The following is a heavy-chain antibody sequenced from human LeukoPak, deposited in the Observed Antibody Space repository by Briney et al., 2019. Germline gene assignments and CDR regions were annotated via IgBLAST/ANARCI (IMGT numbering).Heavy chain of an antibody. J-gene: IGHJ4*02. Sequence: AGGSLRLSCAASGFTFSTNSMNWVRQAPGKGLEWVASISSSGSYIYYPDSVKGRFTVSRDNAKNSVYLQMNSLRAEDTAVYYCARGITQWLPRLGVYWGQGTLVTVSS. V-gene: IGHV3-21*01. CDR3: ARGITQWLPRLGVY. CDR2: ISSSGSYI. CDR1: GFTFSTNS. D-gene: IGHD6-19*01.